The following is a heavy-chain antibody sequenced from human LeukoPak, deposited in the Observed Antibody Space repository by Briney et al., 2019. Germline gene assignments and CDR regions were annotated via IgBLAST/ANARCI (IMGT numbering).Heavy chain of an antibody. D-gene: IGHD4-23*01. J-gene: IGHJ6*03. CDR1: GGSISSYY. CDR3: ARCPNVVTPPPYYYYMDV. Sequence: SETLSLTCTVSGGSISSYYWSWIRQPPGKGLEWIGYIYYSGSTNYNPSLKSRVTISVDTSKNQFSLKLSSVTAADTAVYYCARCPNVVTPPPYYYYMDVWGKGTAVTVSS. V-gene: IGHV4-59*01. CDR2: IYYSGST.